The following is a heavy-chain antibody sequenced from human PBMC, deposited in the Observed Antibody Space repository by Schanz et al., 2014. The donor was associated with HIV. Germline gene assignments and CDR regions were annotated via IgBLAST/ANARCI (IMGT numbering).Heavy chain of an antibody. Sequence: QVQLVESGGGLVKPGGSLRLSCAASGFSFSDYYMSWIRQAPGKGLEWVSYISSTGNTIYYVDSVKGRFTISRDNAKNSLDLQINSLRAEDTAVYYCARETIQLCPDYWGQGTLVTVSS. J-gene: IGHJ4*02. CDR1: GFSFSDYY. CDR2: ISSTGNTI. CDR3: ARETIQLCPDY. V-gene: IGHV3-11*01. D-gene: IGHD5-18*01.